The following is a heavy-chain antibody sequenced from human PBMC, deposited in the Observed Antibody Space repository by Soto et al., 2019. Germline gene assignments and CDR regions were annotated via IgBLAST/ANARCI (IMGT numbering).Heavy chain of an antibody. Sequence: ASVKVSCKASGYTFTSHGISWVRQAPGQGLEWMGWISAYNGNTNYAQKLQGRVTMTTDTSTSTAYMELRSLRSDDTAVYYCARDLGTYYDFWSGYYGTRWFDPWGQGTLVTVSS. CDR3: ARDLGTYYDFWSGYYGTRWFDP. D-gene: IGHD3-3*01. CDR1: GYTFTSHG. V-gene: IGHV1-18*01. CDR2: ISAYNGNT. J-gene: IGHJ5*02.